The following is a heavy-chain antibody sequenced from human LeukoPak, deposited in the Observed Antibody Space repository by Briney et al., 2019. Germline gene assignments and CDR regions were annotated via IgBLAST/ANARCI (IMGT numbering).Heavy chain of an antibody. J-gene: IGHJ4*02. CDR3: ASGLVGGTNY. D-gene: IGHD1-26*01. CDR2: INSDGSGT. V-gene: IGHV3-74*01. CDR1: GFTFSSYW. Sequence: PGGSLRLSCAASGFTFSSYWMHWVRQAPGKGRVLISNINSDGSGTTYADSVKGRFTISRDNAKNTLYLQVNSLRVEDTAVYYCASGLVGGTNYWGQGTLVTVSS.